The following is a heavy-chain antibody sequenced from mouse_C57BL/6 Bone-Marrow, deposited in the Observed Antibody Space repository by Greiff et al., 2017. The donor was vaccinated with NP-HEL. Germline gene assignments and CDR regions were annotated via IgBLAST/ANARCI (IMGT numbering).Heavy chain of an antibody. CDR3: ARAGWNYFDY. CDR2: IDPANGNT. J-gene: IGHJ2*01. CDR1: GFSIKNTY. Sequence: VQLQQSVAELVRPGASVKLSCTASGFSIKNTYMHWVKQRPEQGLEWIGRIDPANGNTKYAPKFQGKATITADTSSNTAYLQLSSLTSEDTAIYYCARAGWNYFDYWGQGTTLTVSS. V-gene: IGHV14-3*01. D-gene: IGHD1-2*01.